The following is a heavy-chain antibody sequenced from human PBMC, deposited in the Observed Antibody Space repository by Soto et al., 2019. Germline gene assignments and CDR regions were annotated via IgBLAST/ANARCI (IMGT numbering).Heavy chain of an antibody. CDR1: GYTFTSYG. V-gene: IGHV1-18*01. D-gene: IGHD6-13*01. J-gene: IGHJ5*02. CDR3: ARDPRIADPLSSNWFDP. Sequence: ASVKVSCKASGYTFTSYGISWVRQAPGQGLEWMGWISAYNGNTNYAQKLQGRVTMTTDTSTSTAYMELRSLRSDDTAVYYCARDPRIADPLSSNWFDPWGQGTLVTVSS. CDR2: ISAYNGNT.